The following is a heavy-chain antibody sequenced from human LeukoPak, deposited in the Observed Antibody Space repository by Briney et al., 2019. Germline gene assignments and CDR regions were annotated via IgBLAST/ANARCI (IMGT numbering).Heavy chain of an antibody. CDR3: ARGGGGRRRYCSSTSCYIPYYMDV. J-gene: IGHJ6*03. D-gene: IGHD2-2*02. CDR1: GGSFSGYY. V-gene: IGHV4-34*01. Sequence: SETLSLTCAVYGGSFSGYYWSWIRQPPGKGLEWIGEINHSGSTNYNPSLKSRVTISVDTSKNQFSLKLSSVTAADTAVYYCARGGGGRRRYCSSTSCYIPYYMDVWGKGTTVTVSS. CDR2: INHSGST.